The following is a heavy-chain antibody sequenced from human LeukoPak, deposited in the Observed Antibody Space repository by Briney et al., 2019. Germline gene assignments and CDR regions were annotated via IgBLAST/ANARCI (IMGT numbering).Heavy chain of an antibody. CDR1: GFTFSSYW. J-gene: IGHJ4*02. D-gene: IGHD2-15*01. CDR3: ARGGDLGYCSGGSCYYFDY. V-gene: IGHV3-7*05. CDR2: IKQDGSEK. Sequence: PGGSLRLSCAASGFTFSSYWMNWVRQAPGKGLEWVANIKQDGSEKYYVDSVKGRFTISRDNAKNSLYLQMYSLRAEDTAVYYCARGGDLGYCSGGSCYYFDYWGQGTLVTVSS.